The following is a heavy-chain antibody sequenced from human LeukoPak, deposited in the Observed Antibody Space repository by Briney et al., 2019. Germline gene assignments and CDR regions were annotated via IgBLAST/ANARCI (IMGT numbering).Heavy chain of an antibody. Sequence: PGGSLRLSCAASGFTFSSYGMHWVRQAPGKGLEWVAFIRYDGSNKYYADSVKGRFTISRDNSKNALYLQMNSLRAEDTAVYYCAEGSSWTWNDAFDIWGQGTMVTVSS. CDR3: AEGSSWTWNDAFDI. CDR1: GFTFSSYG. V-gene: IGHV3-30*02. CDR2: IRYDGSNK. D-gene: IGHD6-13*01. J-gene: IGHJ3*02.